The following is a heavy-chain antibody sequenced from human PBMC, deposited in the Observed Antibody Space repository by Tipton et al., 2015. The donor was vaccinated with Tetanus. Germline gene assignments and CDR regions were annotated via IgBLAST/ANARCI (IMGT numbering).Heavy chain of an antibody. Sequence: QLVQSGPEVKKPGASVKVSCKASGYTFTSYDINWVRQATGQGLEWMGWMSPNSGNTGYAQKFQGRVTMTRNTSISTAYMELSSLRSEDTAVYYCATYRSGWYSYFDYWGQGTLGTVSS. CDR3: ATYRSGWYSYFDY. D-gene: IGHD6-19*01. J-gene: IGHJ4*02. CDR1: GYTFTSYD. CDR2: MSPNSGNT. V-gene: IGHV1-8*01.